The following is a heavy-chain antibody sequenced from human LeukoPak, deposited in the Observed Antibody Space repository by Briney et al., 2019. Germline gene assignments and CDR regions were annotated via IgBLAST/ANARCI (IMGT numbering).Heavy chain of an antibody. Sequence: SETLSLTCAVYGGSFSGYYWSWIRQPPGKGLEWIGEINHSGSTNYNPSLKSRVTISVDTSKNQFSLKLSSVTAADTAVYYCARGVGYSYGPRRPNFDYWDQGTLVTVSS. D-gene: IGHD5-18*01. CDR1: GGSFSGYY. V-gene: IGHV4-34*01. J-gene: IGHJ4*02. CDR3: ARGVGYSYGPRRPNFDY. CDR2: INHSGST.